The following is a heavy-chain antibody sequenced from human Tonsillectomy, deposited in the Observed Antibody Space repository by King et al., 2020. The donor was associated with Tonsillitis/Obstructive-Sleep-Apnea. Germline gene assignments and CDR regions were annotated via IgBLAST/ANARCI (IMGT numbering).Heavy chain of an antibody. V-gene: IGHV1-18*01. CDR1: GYTFTSYG. J-gene: IGHJ5*02. CDR2: ISAYNGNT. CDR3: ARARVPPRAIVVVVVATVNRFDP. D-gene: IGHD2-15*01. Sequence: QLVQSGAEVKKPGASVKVSCKASGYTFTSYGISWVRQAPGQGLEWMGWISAYNGNTNYAQKLQGRVTMTTDTSTSTAYMELRSLRSDDTAVYYCARARVPPRAIVVVVVATVNRFDPWGPGALVPVAS.